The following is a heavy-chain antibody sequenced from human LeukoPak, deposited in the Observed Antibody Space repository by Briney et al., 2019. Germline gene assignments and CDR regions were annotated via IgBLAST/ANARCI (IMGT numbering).Heavy chain of an antibody. Sequence: ASVKVSCKASGYTFTSYGISWVRQAPGQGLEWMGWISAYNGNTNYAQKFQGRVTITADESTSTAYMERSSLRSEDTAVYYCARSSGGYSGYDYVPGYYYYGMDVWGQGTTVTVSS. V-gene: IGHV1-18*01. CDR2: ISAYNGNT. CDR3: ARSSGGYSGYDYVPGYYYYGMDV. D-gene: IGHD5-12*01. CDR1: GYTFTSYG. J-gene: IGHJ6*02.